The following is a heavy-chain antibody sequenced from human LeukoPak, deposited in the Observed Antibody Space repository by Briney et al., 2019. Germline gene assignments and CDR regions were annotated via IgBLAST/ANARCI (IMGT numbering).Heavy chain of an antibody. V-gene: IGHV1-46*01. J-gene: IGHJ4*02. CDR3: ARDQEGFDY. Sequence: ASVKVSCKASGYTFTSNYIHWVRQAPGQGLEWMGMIYPRDGSTSYAQKFQGRVTVTRDSSTSTVHMELSGLRSEDTAVYYCARDQEGFDYWGQGTLVTVSS. CDR2: IYPRDGST. CDR1: GYTFTSNY.